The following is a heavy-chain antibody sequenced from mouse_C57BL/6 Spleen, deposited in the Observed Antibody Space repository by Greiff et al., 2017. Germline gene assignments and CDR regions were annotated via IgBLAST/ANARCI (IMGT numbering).Heavy chain of an antibody. V-gene: IGHV1-15*01. Sequence: VQLQQSGAELVRPGASVTLSCKASGYTFTDYEMHWVKQTPVHGLEWIGAIDPETGGTAYNQKFKGKAILTADKSSSTAYMELRSLTSEDSAVYYCTRGRGSSFAYWGQGTLVTVSA. CDR1: GYTFTDYE. CDR3: TRGRGSSFAY. CDR2: IDPETGGT. D-gene: IGHD1-1*01. J-gene: IGHJ3*01.